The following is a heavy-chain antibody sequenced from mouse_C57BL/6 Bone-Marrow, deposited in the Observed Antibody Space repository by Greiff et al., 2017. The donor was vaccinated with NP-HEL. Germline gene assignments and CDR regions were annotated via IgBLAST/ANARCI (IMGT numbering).Heavy chain of an antibody. CDR2: FTMYSDAT. Sequence: LKESGAELVRPGSSVKLSCKDSYFAFMASAMHWVKQRPGHGLEWIGSFTMYSDATEYSENFKGKATLTANTASSTDYMELSSLTSEDSAVYYCARWGLGYAMDDWGKGTSVTVSS. J-gene: IGHJ4*01. V-gene: IGHV1-49*01. D-gene: IGHD3-3*01. CDR3: ARWGLGYAMDD. CDR1: YFAFMASA.